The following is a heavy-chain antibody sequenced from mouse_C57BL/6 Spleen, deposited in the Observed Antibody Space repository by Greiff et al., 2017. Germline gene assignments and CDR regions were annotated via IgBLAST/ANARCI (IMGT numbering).Heavy chain of an antibody. CDR1: GYTFTSYW. D-gene: IGHD1-1*01. CDR2: IYPGSGST. Sequence: QVQLQQSGAELVKPGASVKMSCKASGYTFTSYWITWVKQRPGQGLEWIGDIYPGSGSTNYNEKFKSKATLTVDTSSSTAYMQLSSLTSEDSAVYYCARATTTEGYGSLYYYAMDYWGQGTSVTVSS. J-gene: IGHJ4*01. V-gene: IGHV1-55*01. CDR3: ARATTTEGYGSLYYYAMDY.